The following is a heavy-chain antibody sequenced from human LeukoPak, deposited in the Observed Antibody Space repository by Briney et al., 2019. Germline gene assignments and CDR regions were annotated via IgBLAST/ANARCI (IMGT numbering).Heavy chain of an antibody. D-gene: IGHD3-22*01. V-gene: IGHV1-2*02. CDR2: INPNSGGT. J-gene: IGHJ3*02. Sequence: GASVKVSCKASGYSFSGYRIHWVRQAPGQGLEWMGWINPNSGGTNYAPKFQGRVTVTRDRSISTAYMEMTRLASDDTAVYYCARDGELGDRFPYSDSTGSSSDAFDIWGQGTVVTVSS. CDR1: GYSFSGYR. CDR3: ARDGELGDRFPYSDSTGSSSDAFDI.